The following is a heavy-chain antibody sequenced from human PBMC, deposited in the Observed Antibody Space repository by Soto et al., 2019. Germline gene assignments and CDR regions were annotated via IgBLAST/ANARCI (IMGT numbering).Heavy chain of an antibody. Sequence: EVQLLESGGGLVQPGGSLRLSCAASGFTFSSYAMSWVRQAPGKGLEWVSAISGSGGSTYYADSVKGRFTISRDNSKNTLYLQMNSRRAEDTAVYYCAKVYGSGSYSDYWGQGTLVTVSS. CDR1: GFTFSSYA. D-gene: IGHD3-10*01. CDR3: AKVYGSGSYSDY. V-gene: IGHV3-23*01. CDR2: ISGSGGST. J-gene: IGHJ4*02.